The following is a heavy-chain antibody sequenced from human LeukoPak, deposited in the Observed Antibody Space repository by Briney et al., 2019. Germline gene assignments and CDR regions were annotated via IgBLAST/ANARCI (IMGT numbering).Heavy chain of an antibody. J-gene: IGHJ4*02. Sequence: SETLSLTCAVYGGSFSGYYWSWIRQPPGKGLEWIGEINHSGRTNYNPSLKSRVTISVDTSKNQFSLKLSSVTAADTAVYYCARGMENSSGWYAHFDYWGQGTLVTVSS. CDR1: GGSFSGYY. CDR3: ARGMENSSGWYAHFDY. V-gene: IGHV4-34*01. CDR2: INHSGRT. D-gene: IGHD6-19*01.